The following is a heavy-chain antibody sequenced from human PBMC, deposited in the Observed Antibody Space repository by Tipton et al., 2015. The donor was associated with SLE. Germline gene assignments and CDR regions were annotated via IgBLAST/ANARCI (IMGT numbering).Heavy chain of an antibody. V-gene: IGHV4-61*05. Sequence: TLSLTCTVSGGSISSSSYYWGWIRQPPGKGLEWIGYIYTSGSTNYNPSLKSRVTISVDTSKNQFSLKLSSVTAADTAVYYCARVALETTYLYTVISLDYWGQGTLVTVSS. CDR2: IYTSGST. J-gene: IGHJ4*02. D-gene: IGHD4-17*01. CDR1: GGSISSSSYY. CDR3: ARVALETTYLYTVISLDY.